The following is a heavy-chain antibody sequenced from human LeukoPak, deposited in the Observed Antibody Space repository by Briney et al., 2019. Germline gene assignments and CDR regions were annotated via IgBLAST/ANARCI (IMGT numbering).Heavy chain of an antibody. Sequence: GSLRLSCSASGFTFSSYAMHWVRQAPGKGLEYVSAISSNGGSTYYADSVKGRFIISRDNSKNTLYLQMSSLRAEDTAVYYCVLSWSSTSPDSDHYYGMDVWGKGTTVTVSS. CDR1: GFTFSSYA. CDR2: ISSNGGST. D-gene: IGHD2-2*01. V-gene: IGHV3-64D*06. J-gene: IGHJ6*04. CDR3: VLSWSSTSPDSDHYYGMDV.